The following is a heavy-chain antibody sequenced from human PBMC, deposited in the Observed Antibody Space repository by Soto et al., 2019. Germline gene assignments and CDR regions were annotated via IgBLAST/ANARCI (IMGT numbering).Heavy chain of an antibody. V-gene: IGHV3-23*01. D-gene: IGHD3-16*01. Sequence: GGSLRLSCAAFGFTFSSYAMSWVRQAPGKGLEWVSAISGSGGSTYYADSVKGRFTISRDNSKNTLYLQMNSLRAEDTAVYYCLKWYEYPTAELDYRAQGTPVTVSA. CDR3: LKWYEYPTAELDY. J-gene: IGHJ4*02. CDR2: ISGSGGST. CDR1: GFTFSSYA.